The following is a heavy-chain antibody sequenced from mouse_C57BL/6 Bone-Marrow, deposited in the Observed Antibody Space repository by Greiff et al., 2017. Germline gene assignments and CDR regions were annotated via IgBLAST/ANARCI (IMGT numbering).Heavy chain of an antibody. V-gene: IGHV1-76*01. CDR2: IYPGSGNT. CDR1: GYTFTDYY. CDR3: ARERLYYFDY. J-gene: IGHJ2*01. D-gene: IGHD1-1*01. Sequence: VQLQQSGAELVRPGASVKLSCKASGYTFTDYYINWVKQRPGQGLEWIARIYPGSGNTYYNEKFKGKATLTAEKSSSTAYMQLSSLTSEDSAVYFCARERLYYFDYWGQGTTLTVSS.